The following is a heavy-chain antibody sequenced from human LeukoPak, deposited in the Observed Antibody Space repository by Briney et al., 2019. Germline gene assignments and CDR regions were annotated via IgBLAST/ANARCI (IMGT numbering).Heavy chain of an antibody. J-gene: IGHJ4*02. V-gene: IGHV1-69*05. D-gene: IGHD3-9*01. Sequence: ASVKVSCKASGGTFSNYAIGWVRQAPGQGLEWMGGINPIFGTPNYAQNFQGRVTITTDESTRTAYVELSSLRSEDTAVYYCATATFYDILTGYPFDYWGQGTLVTVSS. CDR1: GGTFSNYA. CDR3: ATATFYDILTGYPFDY. CDR2: INPIFGTP.